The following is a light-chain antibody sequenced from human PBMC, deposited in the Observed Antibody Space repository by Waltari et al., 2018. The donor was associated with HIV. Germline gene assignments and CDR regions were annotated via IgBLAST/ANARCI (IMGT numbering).Light chain of an antibody. CDR3: SSYTSSSTLV. CDR2: EVS. CDR1: SSDVGAYNY. V-gene: IGLV2-14*01. J-gene: IGLJ1*01. Sequence: QSALTQPASVSGSPGQSITISCPGTSSDVGAYNYVSWYQQHPGKAPKLMIYEVSNRPSGVSNRFSGSKSGNTASLTISGLQAEDEADYYCSSYTSSSTLVFGTGTKVTVL.